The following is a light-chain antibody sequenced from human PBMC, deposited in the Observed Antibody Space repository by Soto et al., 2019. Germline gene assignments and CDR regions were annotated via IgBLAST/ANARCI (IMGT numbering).Light chain of an antibody. CDR2: EVS. Sequence: QSALTQPASVSGSPGQSIAISCTGTSSDVGGYNYVSWYLQHPGKAPKLMIYEVSNRPSGISNRFSGSKSGNTASLTISGLQAEDEADYYCSSYASSSTHVVFGGGTKLTVL. J-gene: IGLJ2*01. CDR1: SSDVGGYNY. V-gene: IGLV2-14*01. CDR3: SSYASSSTHVV.